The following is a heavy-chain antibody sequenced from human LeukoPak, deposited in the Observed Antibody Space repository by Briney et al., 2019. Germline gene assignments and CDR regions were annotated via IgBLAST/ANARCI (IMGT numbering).Heavy chain of an antibody. CDR2: IYDGGST. J-gene: IGHJ4*02. Sequence: PGGSLRLSCAASGFTVSSNYMTWVRQAPGKGLEWVSVIYDGGSTNYADSVKGRFTISRDNSKNTLYLQMNNLRAEDTAVYYCASDYVWGSYRHWGQGTLVTVSS. V-gene: IGHV3-53*01. CDR1: GFTVSSNY. D-gene: IGHD3-16*02. CDR3: ASDYVWGSYRH.